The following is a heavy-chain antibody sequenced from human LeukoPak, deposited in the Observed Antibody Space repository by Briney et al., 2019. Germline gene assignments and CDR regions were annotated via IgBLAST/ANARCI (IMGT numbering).Heavy chain of an antibody. V-gene: IGHV4-4*07. D-gene: IGHD3-16*01. CDR1: GGSISSYY. CDR3: ARPLEAGGDLDAFDI. CDR2: IYTSGST. Sequence: SETLSLTCTVSGGSISSYYWTWIRQPAGKGLEWIGRIYTSGSTNYNPSLKSRVTMSVDTSKNQFSLKLSSVTAADTAVYYRARPLEAGGDLDAFDIWGQGTMVTVSS. J-gene: IGHJ3*02.